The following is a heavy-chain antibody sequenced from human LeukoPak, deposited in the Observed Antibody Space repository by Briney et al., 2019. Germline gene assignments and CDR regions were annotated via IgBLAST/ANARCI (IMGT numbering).Heavy chain of an antibody. CDR3: ARDRVYYYDSSGYYSLTGYYYGMDV. V-gene: IGHV4-30-4*01. D-gene: IGHD3-22*01. CDR2: IYHSGTT. CDR1: GGSISSADNY. J-gene: IGHJ6*02. Sequence: PSGTLSLTCTVSGGSISSADNYWSWIRQPPGKGLEWIGYIYHSGTTDCNPSLKSRITISVDMSKNQFSLKLSSVTAADTAVYYCARDRVYYYDSSGYYSLTGYYYGMDVWGQGTTVTVSS.